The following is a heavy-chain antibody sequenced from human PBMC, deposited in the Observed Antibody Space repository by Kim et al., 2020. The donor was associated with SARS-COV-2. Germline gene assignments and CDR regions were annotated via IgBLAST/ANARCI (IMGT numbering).Heavy chain of an antibody. CDR2: IYYDGSNK. D-gene: IGHD6-6*01. J-gene: IGHJ4*02. CDR1: GFTFRNYG. CDR3: ASQRGSNSFYFDY. Sequence: GGSLRLSCAASGFTFRNYGMHWVRQAPGKGLEWVAVIYYDGSNKYYADSVKGRFTISRDNSKNTLYLQMNSLRAEDTAVYYCASQRGSNSFYFDYWGQGTLVTVSS. V-gene: IGHV3-33*01.